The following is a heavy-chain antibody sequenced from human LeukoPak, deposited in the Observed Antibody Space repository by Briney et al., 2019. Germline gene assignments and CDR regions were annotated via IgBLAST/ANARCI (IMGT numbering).Heavy chain of an antibody. CDR3: AKDLHSYSLYCSSTSCYGYFDY. CDR2: ISGSGVST. Sequence: PGGSLRLSCAASGFTFSSYAMSWVRQAPGKGLEWVSAISGSGVSTYYADSVKGRFTISRDNSKNTLFLQMNSLRAEDTAVYYCAKDLHSYSLYCSSTSCYGYFDYWGQGTLVTVSS. J-gene: IGHJ4*02. V-gene: IGHV3-23*01. CDR1: GFTFSSYA. D-gene: IGHD2-2*01.